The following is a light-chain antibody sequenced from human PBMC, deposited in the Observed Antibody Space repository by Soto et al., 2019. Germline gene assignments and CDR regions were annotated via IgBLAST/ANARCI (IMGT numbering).Light chain of an antibody. CDR1: QAIGSG. J-gene: IGKJ4*01. CDR2: AAS. Sequence: DIQMTQSPSSVTASVGDRVTITCRASQAIGSGLAWYQQRPGKAPKHLITAASTLQSGVPSSFSGSRSGTVFTLAIVSLQPEDFATYYCQTANSLMVSFGGGTRLEVK. V-gene: IGKV1-12*01. CDR3: QTANSLMVS.